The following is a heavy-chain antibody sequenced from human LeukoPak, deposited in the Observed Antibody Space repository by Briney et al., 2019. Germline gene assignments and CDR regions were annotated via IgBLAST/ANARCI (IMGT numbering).Heavy chain of an antibody. D-gene: IGHD1-26*01. CDR1: GFTFSNFW. CDR3: ARGEVVGATFGYYGMDV. V-gene: IGHV3-7*01. Sequence: GGSLRLSCAASGFTFSNFWMTWVRQAPGEGLEWVANINPDGSGQQSVDSMKGRFTISRDNSKNTLYLHMNSLRAEDTAVYYCARGEVVGATFGYYGMDVWGQGTTVTVSS. CDR2: INPDGSGQ. J-gene: IGHJ6*02.